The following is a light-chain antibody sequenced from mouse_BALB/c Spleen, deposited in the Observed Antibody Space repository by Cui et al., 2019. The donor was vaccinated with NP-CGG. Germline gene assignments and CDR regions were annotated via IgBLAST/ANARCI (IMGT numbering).Light chain of an antibody. Sequence: QALVTQESALTTSPGETVTLTCRSSTGAVTTRNYANWVQEKPDHLFTGLIGGTNNRAPGLPARFSGSLIGDKAALTITGAQTEDEAIYFCALWFSNHWVFGGGTKLTVL. V-gene: IGLV1*01. CDR1: TGAVTTRNY. J-gene: IGLJ1*01. CDR2: GTN. CDR3: ALWFSNHWV.